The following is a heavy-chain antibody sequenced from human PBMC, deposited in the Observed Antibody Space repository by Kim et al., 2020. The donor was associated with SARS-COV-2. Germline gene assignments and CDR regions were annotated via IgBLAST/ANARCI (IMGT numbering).Heavy chain of an antibody. CDR2: IYHSGST. CDR1: GGSISSSNW. Sequence: SETLSLTCAVSGGSISSSNWWSWVRQPLGKGLEWIGEIYHSGSTNYNPSLKSRVTISVDKSKNQFSLKLSSVTAADTAVYYCARDGGGGDIAAAVLDYWGQGTLVTVSS. V-gene: IGHV4-4*02. D-gene: IGHD6-13*01. CDR3: ARDGGGGDIAAAVLDY. J-gene: IGHJ4*02.